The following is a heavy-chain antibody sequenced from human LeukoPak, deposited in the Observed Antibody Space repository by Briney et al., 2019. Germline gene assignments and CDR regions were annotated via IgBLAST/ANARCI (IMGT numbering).Heavy chain of an antibody. CDR1: GGSFSGYY. CDR2: VFYSGIT. Sequence: SETLSLTCAVYGGSFSGYYWSWIRQPPGKGLEWVGYVFYSGITNYNPSLKSRVTISVDTSKNQFSLKLSSVTAADAAVYYCARQRDYGDNIFDYWGQGTLVTVSS. CDR3: ARQRDYGDNIFDY. D-gene: IGHD4-17*01. V-gene: IGHV4-59*08. J-gene: IGHJ4*02.